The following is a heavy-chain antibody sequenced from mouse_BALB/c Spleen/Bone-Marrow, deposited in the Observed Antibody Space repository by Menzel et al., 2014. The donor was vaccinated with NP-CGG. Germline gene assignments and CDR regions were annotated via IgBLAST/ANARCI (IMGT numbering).Heavy chain of an antibody. CDR2: INNNGVYT. V-gene: IGHV5-6-3*01. Sequence: EVKLVESGGGLVQPGGSLKLSCAASGFTFRSYGMSWVRQTPDKRLEIVANINNNGVYTYYPDSVKGRFTISRGNAKNTQYPQMSSLKSEDTATYYCSRGVGGYSWFAYWGQGTLVTVSA. CDR1: GFTFRSYG. D-gene: IGHD2-3*01. J-gene: IGHJ3*01. CDR3: SRGVGGYSWFAY.